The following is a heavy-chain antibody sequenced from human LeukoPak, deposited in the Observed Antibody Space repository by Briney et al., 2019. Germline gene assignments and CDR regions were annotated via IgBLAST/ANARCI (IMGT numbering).Heavy chain of an antibody. CDR3: ARVHAYYDFWSGSDTFDY. V-gene: IGHV1-18*01. CDR1: GYTFTSYG. Sequence: ASVKVSCKASGYTFTSYGISWVRQAPGRGLEWMGWISAYNGNTNYAQKLQGRVTMTTDTSTSTAYMELRSLRSDDTAVYYCARVHAYYDFWSGSDTFDYWGQGTLVTVSS. D-gene: IGHD3-3*01. J-gene: IGHJ4*02. CDR2: ISAYNGNT.